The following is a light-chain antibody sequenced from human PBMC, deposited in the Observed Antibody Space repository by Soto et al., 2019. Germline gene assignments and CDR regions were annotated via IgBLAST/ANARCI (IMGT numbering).Light chain of an antibody. V-gene: IGLV2-8*01. J-gene: IGLJ1*01. Sequence: QSALTQPPSASGSPGPSVTISCTGTSSDIGGYKYVYWYQQHPGKAPKLMIFEVNKRPSGVPDRFSGSKSGNTASLTVSGLQAEDEADYYCCSYAGINNLGVFGTGTKVTVL. CDR2: EVN. CDR1: SSDIGGYKY. CDR3: CSYAGINNLGV.